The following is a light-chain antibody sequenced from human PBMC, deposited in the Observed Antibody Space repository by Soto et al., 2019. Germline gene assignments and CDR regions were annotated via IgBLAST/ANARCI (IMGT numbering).Light chain of an antibody. CDR2: DAS. CDR1: QAISSA. CDR3: QQFNSYPF. Sequence: AIQLTQSPSSLSASVGDRVTMTCRASQAISSALVWYQQKPGKHPRLLIYDASTLESGVPSRFSGSGSGTDFTLTISSLQPEDFATYYCQQFNSYPFFGPGTKVDIK. J-gene: IGKJ3*01. V-gene: IGKV1-13*02.